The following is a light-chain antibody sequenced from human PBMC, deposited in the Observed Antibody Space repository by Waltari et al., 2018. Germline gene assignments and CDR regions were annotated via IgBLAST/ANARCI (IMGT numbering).Light chain of an antibody. CDR2: GNS. CDR3: QSYDRSLDGYVV. Sequence: QSVRPQPPSVSGAPGPRVTISCTRSNSNIGTNYNVHWYQQLPGTAPKVLIYGNSNRPSGVPDRFSGSKSGTSASLAISGLQAEDEADYYCQSYDRSLDGYVVFGGGTKLTVL. J-gene: IGLJ2*01. V-gene: IGLV1-40*01. CDR1: NSNIGTNYN.